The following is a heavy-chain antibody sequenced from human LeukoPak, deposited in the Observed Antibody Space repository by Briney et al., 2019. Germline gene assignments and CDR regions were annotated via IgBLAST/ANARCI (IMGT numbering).Heavy chain of an antibody. CDR2: IKSKTDGGTT. J-gene: IGHJ4*02. CDR1: GFTVSSSY. D-gene: IGHD1-7*01. CDR3: TTDTMWGSNWNYVMVDY. V-gene: IGHV3-15*01. Sequence: GGSLRLSCAASGFTVSSSYMSWVRQAPGKGLEWVGRIKSKTDGGTTDYAAPVKGRFTISRDDSKNTLYLQMNSLKTEDTAVYYCTTDTMWGSNWNYVMVDYWGQGTLVTVSS.